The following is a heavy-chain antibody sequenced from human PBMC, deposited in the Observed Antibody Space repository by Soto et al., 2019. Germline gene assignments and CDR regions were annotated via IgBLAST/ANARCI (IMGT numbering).Heavy chain of an antibody. J-gene: IGHJ1*01. V-gene: IGHV3-33*01. CDR3: ARDRTDGIFSSGCYPPVLLSL. D-gene: IGHD6-19*01. Sequence: PGGSLRLSCAASGFTFSSYGMHWVRQAPGKGLEWVAVIWYDGSNKYYADSVKGRFTISRDNSKNTLYLQMNSLRAEDTAVYYCARDRTDGIFSSGCYPPVLLSLCGQGSLVP. CDR1: GFTFSSYG. CDR2: IWYDGSNK.